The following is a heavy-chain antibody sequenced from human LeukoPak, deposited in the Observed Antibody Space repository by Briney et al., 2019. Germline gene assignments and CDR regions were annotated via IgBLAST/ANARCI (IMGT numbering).Heavy chain of an antibody. Sequence: GGSLRLSCAASVFTFSDYYMSWIRQAPGRGLGWVSYISSSGSTIYYADSVKGRFTISRDNAKNSLYLQMNSLRAEDTAVYYCARDFTPGYYDSISAFDIWGQGTMVTVSS. CDR1: VFTFSDYY. J-gene: IGHJ3*02. CDR2: ISSSGSTI. D-gene: IGHD3-22*01. CDR3: ARDFTPGYYDSISAFDI. V-gene: IGHV3-11*01.